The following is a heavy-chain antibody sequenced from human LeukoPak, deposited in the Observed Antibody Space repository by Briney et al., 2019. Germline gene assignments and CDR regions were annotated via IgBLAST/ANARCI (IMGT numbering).Heavy chain of an antibody. J-gene: IGHJ4*02. CDR3: ARGPPRYCSSTSCYAQLRH. CDR1: GGSISSSSYY. D-gene: IGHD2-2*01. V-gene: IGHV4-39*07. Sequence: SETLSLTCTVSGGSISSSSYYWGWIRQPPGKGLEWIGSIYYSGSTYYNPSLKSRVTISVDTSKNQFSLKLSSVTAADTAVYYCARGPPRYCSSTSCYAQLRHWGQGTLVTVSS. CDR2: IYYSGST.